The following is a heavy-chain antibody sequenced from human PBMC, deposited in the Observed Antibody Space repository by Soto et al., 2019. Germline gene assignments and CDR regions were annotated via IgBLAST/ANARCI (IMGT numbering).Heavy chain of an antibody. CDR2: INHSGST. V-gene: IGHV4-34*01. CDR1: GGSFSGYY. J-gene: IGHJ4*02. Sequence: SETLSLTCAVYGGSFSGYYWSWIRQPPGKGLEWIGEINHSGSTNYNPSLKSRVTISVDTSKNQFSLKLSSVTAADTAVYYCARSHRRGAARSPHDYWGQGTLVTVSS. D-gene: IGHD6-6*01. CDR3: ARSHRRGAARSPHDY.